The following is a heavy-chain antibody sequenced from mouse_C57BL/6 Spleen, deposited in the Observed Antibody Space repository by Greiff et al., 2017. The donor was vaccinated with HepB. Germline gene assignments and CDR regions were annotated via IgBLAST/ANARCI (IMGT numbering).Heavy chain of an antibody. CDR1: GYTFTSYW. CDR2: IDPNSGGT. Sequence: VQLQQPGAELVKPGASVKLSCKASGYTFTSYWMHWVKQRPGRGLEWIGRIDPNSGGTKYNEKFKSKATLTVDKSSSTAYMQLSSLTSEDSAVYDCAGSPFCPVGTPWYFGVWGPGTTVTVSS. CDR3: AGSPFCPVGTPWYFGV. D-gene: IGHD1-1*01. V-gene: IGHV1-72*01. J-gene: IGHJ1*01.